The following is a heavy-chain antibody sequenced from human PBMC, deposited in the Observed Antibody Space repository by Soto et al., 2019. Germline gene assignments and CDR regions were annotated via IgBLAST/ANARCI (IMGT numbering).Heavy chain of an antibody. CDR2: INPNSGGT. D-gene: IGHD6-13*01. CDR3: ARGPHIRAAKGSNWFDP. J-gene: IGHJ5*02. V-gene: IGHV1-2*04. CDR1: GYTFTGYY. Sequence: QVQLVQSGAEVKQPGASVKVSCKASGYTFTGYYMHWVRQAPGQGLEWMGWINPNSGGTNYAQKFQGWVTMTRDTSISTAYMELSRLRSDGTAGYYCARGPHIRAAKGSNWFDPWGQGTLVTVSS.